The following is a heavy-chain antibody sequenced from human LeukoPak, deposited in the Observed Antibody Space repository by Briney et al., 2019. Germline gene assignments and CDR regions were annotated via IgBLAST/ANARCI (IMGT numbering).Heavy chain of an antibody. CDR3: ARVRGYSYGRKVDAFDI. CDR2: ISGSGGST. V-gene: IGHV3-23*01. Sequence: GGSLRLSCAASGFTFSSYAMSWVRQAPGKGLEWVSAISGSGGSTYYVDSVKGRFTISRDNSKNTLYLQMNSLRAEDTAVYYCARVRGYSYGRKVDAFDIWGQGTMVTVSS. J-gene: IGHJ3*02. D-gene: IGHD5-18*01. CDR1: GFTFSSYA.